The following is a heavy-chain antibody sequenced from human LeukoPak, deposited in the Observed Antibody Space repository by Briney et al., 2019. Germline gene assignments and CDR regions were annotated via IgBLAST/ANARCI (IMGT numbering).Heavy chain of an antibody. J-gene: IGHJ4*02. CDR2: IYYSGNT. CDR3: ARHPCTSSCRGGFDY. V-gene: IGHV4-59*01. CDR1: GGSISNYY. Sequence: SETLSLTCTVSGGSISNYYWSWIRQPPGKGLEWIGYIYYSGNTNYNPSLKSRVTISVDTSNNQFSLKLSSVTAADTAVYYCARHPCTSSCRGGFDYWGQGTLVTVYS. D-gene: IGHD2-2*01.